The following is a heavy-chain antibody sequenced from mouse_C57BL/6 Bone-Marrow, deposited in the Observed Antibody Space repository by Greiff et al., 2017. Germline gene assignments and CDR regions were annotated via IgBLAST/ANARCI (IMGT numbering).Heavy chain of an antibody. CDR3: ARGDYYSPWLAY. CDR1: GYTFTSYW. Sequence: QVQLQQPGAELVMPGASVKLSCKASGYTFTSYWMHWVKQRPGQGLEWIGEIDPSDSYTNYNQKFKGKSTLTVDKSSSTAYMQLSSLTSEDSAVYYCARGDYYSPWLAYWGQGTLVTVSA. D-gene: IGHD1-1*01. V-gene: IGHV1-69*01. J-gene: IGHJ3*01. CDR2: IDPSDSYT.